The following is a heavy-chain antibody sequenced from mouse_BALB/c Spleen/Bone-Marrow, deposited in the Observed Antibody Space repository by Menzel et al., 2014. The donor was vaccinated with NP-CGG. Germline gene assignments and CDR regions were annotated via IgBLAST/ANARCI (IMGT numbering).Heavy chain of an antibody. Sequence: EVKLEESGPSLVKPSQTLSLTCSVTGDTITSGYWNWIRKFPGNKLEYMGYISYSGSTYYNPSLKSRISITRDTSKNXHYLQVNSLTTEDTATYYCARYRVDYAMDYWGQGTPVTVSS. CDR1: GDTITSGY. CDR3: ARYRVDYAMDY. J-gene: IGHJ4*01. D-gene: IGHD3-3*01. V-gene: IGHV3-8*02. CDR2: ISYSGST.